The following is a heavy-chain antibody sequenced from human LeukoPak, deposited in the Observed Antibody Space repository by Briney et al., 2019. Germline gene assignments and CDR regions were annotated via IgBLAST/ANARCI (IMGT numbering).Heavy chain of an antibody. CDR1: GYTFTSYD. D-gene: IGHD1-26*01. J-gene: IGHJ3*02. CDR3: ARVPREIASI. CDR2: MNPASGNT. V-gene: IGHV1-8*01. Sequence: GASVKVSCKATGYTFTSYDINWVRQATGQWLEWMGYMNPASGNTGYAQKFQGRVTMTTDTSISTAYMELSSLRSEDTAVYYCARVPREIASIWGQGTMVTVSS.